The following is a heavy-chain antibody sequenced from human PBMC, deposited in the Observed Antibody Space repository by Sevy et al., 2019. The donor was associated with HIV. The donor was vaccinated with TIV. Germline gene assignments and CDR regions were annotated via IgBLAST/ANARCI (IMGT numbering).Heavy chain of an antibody. J-gene: IGHJ3*02. CDR2: ISGSGGSP. D-gene: IGHD3-22*01. CDR1: GFNFGSYA. CDR3: AKDNHYDSRGYYYGMRPSEGAFDI. V-gene: IGHV3-23*01. Sequence: GGSLRLSCAASGFNFGSYAMSWVRQAPGKGLEWVSAISGSGGSPYYADSVKGRFTISRDNSKNTLDLQMNSLRAEDTALYYCAKDNHYDSRGYYYGMRPSEGAFDIWGQGTMVTVSS.